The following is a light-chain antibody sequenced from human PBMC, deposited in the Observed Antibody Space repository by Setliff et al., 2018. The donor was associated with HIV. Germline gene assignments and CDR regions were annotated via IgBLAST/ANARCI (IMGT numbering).Light chain of an antibody. Sequence: QSALTQPHPVSGSPGQSVTISCTGTSSDVGGYNYVSWYQQHPDKAPKLMIYDVSKRPSGVPDRFSGSKSGNTASLTISGLQAEDEADYHCCSYAGNSYVFGTGTKVTVL. J-gene: IGLJ1*01. V-gene: IGLV2-11*01. CDR3: CSYAGNSYV. CDR2: DVS. CDR1: SSDVGGYNY.